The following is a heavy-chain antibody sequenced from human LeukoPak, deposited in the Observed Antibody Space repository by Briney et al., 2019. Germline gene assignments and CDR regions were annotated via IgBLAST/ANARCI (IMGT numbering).Heavy chain of an antibody. D-gene: IGHD6-13*01. CDR1: GGPISSYY. Sequence: SETLSLTCTVSGGPISSYYWSWIRQPPGKGLEWIGYIYYSGSTNYNPSLKSRVTISVDTSKNQFSLKLSSVTAADTAVYYCATGYSSSWYSGYFDYWGQGTLVTVSS. CDR3: ATGYSSSWYSGYFDY. J-gene: IGHJ4*02. V-gene: IGHV4-59*01. CDR2: IYYSGST.